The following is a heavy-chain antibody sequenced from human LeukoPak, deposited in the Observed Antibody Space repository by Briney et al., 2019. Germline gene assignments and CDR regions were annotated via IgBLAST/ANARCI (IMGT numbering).Heavy chain of an antibody. V-gene: IGHV3-33*01. CDR1: GFTFSGYG. D-gene: IGHD1-1*01. J-gene: IGHJ3*02. Sequence: PGGSPRLSCAASGFTFSGYGMHWVRQAPGKGLEWVAFIWYDGSNKYQADSVKGRFSISRDNSKNTLYLQMNSLRAEDTAVYYCARDLDWNDDAFDIWGQGTMVTVSS. CDR3: ARDLDWNDDAFDI. CDR2: IWYDGSNK.